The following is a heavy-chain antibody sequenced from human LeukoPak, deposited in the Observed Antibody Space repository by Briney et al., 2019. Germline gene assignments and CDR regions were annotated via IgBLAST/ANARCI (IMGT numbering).Heavy chain of an antibody. CDR2: IYTSGST. CDR3: ARELSYRYYYYYMDV. Sequence: SETLSLTCTVSGGSISSGSYYWSWIRQPAGKGLEWIGRIYTSGSTNYNPSLKSRVTISVDTSKNQFSLKLSSVTAADTAVYYCARELSYRYYYYYMDVWGKGTTVTVSS. D-gene: IGHD3-16*02. J-gene: IGHJ6*03. CDR1: GGSISSGSYY. V-gene: IGHV4-61*02.